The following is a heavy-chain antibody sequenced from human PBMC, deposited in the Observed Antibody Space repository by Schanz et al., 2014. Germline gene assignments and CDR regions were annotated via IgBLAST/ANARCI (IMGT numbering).Heavy chain of an antibody. CDR1: GFIFSNYG. CDR3: AKVRYSSGWRGDYFDE. CDR2: ISNGGSDE. Sequence: VQLLESGGGLVQPGGSLRLSCAASGFIFSNYGMHWVRQAPGGGLEWVAGISNGGSDEYYVDSVKGRFTISRDNSKNTLYLQMNSLRAEDTAVYYCAKVRYSSGWRGDYFDEWGQGTLVTVAS. D-gene: IGHD6-25*01. J-gene: IGHJ4*02. V-gene: IGHV3-30*18.